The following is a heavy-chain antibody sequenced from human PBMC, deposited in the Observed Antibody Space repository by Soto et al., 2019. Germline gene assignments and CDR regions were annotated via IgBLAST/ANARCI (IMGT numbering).Heavy chain of an antibody. CDR1: GGSISTYY. CDR3: TRGGRGVFDV. V-gene: IGHV4-4*07. CDR2: VYLSGRT. D-gene: IGHD2-8*02. Sequence: QLQLQESGPGLVKPSETLSLTCTVSGGSISTYYWNWIRQSAGKGLEWIGRVYLSGRTNYRPSLERQVGTAVGASNNQFSLTVAAVTAEDAAVYYCTRGGRGVFDVWGHGTLVTVSS. J-gene: IGHJ3*01.